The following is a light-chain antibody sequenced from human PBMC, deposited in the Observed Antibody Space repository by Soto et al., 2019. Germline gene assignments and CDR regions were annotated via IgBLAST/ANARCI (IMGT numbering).Light chain of an antibody. CDR2: YPS. V-gene: IGKV3-20*01. CDR3: HQYGSSPHT. J-gene: IGKJ5*01. CDR1: PSVSSNY. Sequence: EIVLTQSPGTLSFSPGERASLSCRASPSVSSNYLAWSQQTPGQAPRLLSPYPSSRATGTPDRFSGSGSGTDFPLPISTLEPEDFAVYSCHQYGSSPHTFGQGTRLEIK.